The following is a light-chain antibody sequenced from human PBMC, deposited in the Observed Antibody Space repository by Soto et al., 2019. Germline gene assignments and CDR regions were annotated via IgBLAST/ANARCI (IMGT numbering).Light chain of an antibody. V-gene: IGKV1D-12*01. CDR2: AAS. CDR3: QQANTLPLT. CDR1: QGISIW. J-gene: IGKJ5*01. Sequence: DIHMSHSKSSVSASVGRRITITCLASQGISIWIAWYQQKPGNAPKLLIYAASSVQSGVPSRFSGSGSGTHFTLTICSLQPEDFATYYCQQANTLPLTFGQGTRLEIK.